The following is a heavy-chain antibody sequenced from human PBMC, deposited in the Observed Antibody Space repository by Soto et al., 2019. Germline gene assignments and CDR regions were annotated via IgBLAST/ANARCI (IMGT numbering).Heavy chain of an antibody. CDR3: ASDSGYAGS. CDR1: ADTLVN. CDR2: INAGNGDT. V-gene: IGHV1-3*01. Sequence: QAQLVQSGAEVKKPGASVKVSCKASADTLVNIHWVLQAPGQRLEWMGWINAGNGDTKYSQKFQGRVTITRDTSANTAHMELSSLRSEDTAVYYCASDSGYAGSWGQGTLVTISS. J-gene: IGHJ5*02. D-gene: IGHD5-12*01.